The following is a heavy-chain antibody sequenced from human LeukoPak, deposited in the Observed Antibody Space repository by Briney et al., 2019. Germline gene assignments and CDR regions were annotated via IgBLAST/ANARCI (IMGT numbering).Heavy chain of an antibody. CDR2: ISGSGGST. Sequence: PGGSLRLSCAASGFTFSSYVVNWVRQAPGKGLEWVSAISGSGGSTYYADSVKGRFTISRDNSKNTLYLQMSSLRAEDTAVYYCARDPYSSGWPSYYYYGMDVWGQGTTVTVSS. V-gene: IGHV3-23*01. J-gene: IGHJ6*02. CDR3: ARDPYSSGWPSYYYYGMDV. CDR1: GFTFSSYV. D-gene: IGHD6-19*01.